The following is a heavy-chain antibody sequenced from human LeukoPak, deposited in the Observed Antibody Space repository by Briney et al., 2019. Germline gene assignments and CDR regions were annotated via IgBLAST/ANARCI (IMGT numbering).Heavy chain of an antibody. D-gene: IGHD2-21*01. CDR1: GFTFSSHG. CDR2: ISGSGGST. Sequence: GGSLRLSCAASGFTFSSHGINWVRQAPGKGLEWVSGISGSGGSTYYADSMKGRFTISRDNSKNTLYLQMNRLRAEDAAVYYCAKAPVTTCSGAYCYPFDYWGQGTLVTVSS. J-gene: IGHJ4*02. V-gene: IGHV3-23*01. CDR3: AKAPVTTCSGAYCYPFDY.